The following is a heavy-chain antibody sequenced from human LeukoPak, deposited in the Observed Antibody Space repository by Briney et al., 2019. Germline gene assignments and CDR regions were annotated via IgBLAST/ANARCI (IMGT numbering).Heavy chain of an antibody. CDR2: IYYSGST. J-gene: IGHJ6*03. CDR3: ARQHDSYYYYYIDV. Sequence: SETLSLTCTVSGGSISSSSYYWGWIRQPPGKGLEWIGSIYYSGSTYYNPSLKSRVTTSVDTSKNQFSLKLSSVTAADTAVYYCARQHDSYYYYYIDVWGSGTTVTVSS. CDR1: GGSISSSSYY. V-gene: IGHV4-39*01.